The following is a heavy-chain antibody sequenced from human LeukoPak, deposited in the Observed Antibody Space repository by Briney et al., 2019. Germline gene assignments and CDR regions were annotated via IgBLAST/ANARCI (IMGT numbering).Heavy chain of an antibody. Sequence: GGSLRLSCAASGFTFSSYSMNWVRQAPGKGLEWVSSISSSSSYIYYADSVKGRFTISRDNAKNSLYLQMNSPRAEDTAVYYCARASFGDMDVWGKGTTVTVSS. CDR1: GFTFSSYS. CDR2: ISSSSSYI. D-gene: IGHD3-10*01. CDR3: ARASFGDMDV. J-gene: IGHJ6*03. V-gene: IGHV3-21*01.